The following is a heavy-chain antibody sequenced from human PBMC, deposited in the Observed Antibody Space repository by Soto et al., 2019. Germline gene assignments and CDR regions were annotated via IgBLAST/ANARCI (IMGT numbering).Heavy chain of an antibody. D-gene: IGHD2-2*01. V-gene: IGHV3-30*18. CDR2: ISYDGSNK. CDR1: GFTFSSYG. CDR3: AKWSGYCSSTSCYAYMPEYYFDY. J-gene: IGHJ4*02. Sequence: GGSLRLSCAASGFTFSSYGMHWVRQAPGKGLEWVAVISYDGSNKYYADSVKGRFTISRDNSKNTLYLQMNSLRAEDTAVYYCAKWSGYCSSTSCYAYMPEYYFDYWGQGTLVTVSS.